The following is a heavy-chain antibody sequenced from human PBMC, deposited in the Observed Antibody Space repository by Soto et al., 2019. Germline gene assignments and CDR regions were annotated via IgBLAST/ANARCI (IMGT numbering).Heavy chain of an antibody. CDR1: GGSISSSNYY. Sequence: PSETLSLTCTVSGGSISSSNYYWGWIRQPPGKGLEWIGSIYYIGSTYSNPSLKSRVTISVGTSKNQFSLKLSSVTAADTAVYYCARDQAIFGVVPNWFDPWGQETLVTVSS. CDR3: ARDQAIFGVVPNWFDP. V-gene: IGHV4-39*07. D-gene: IGHD3-3*01. J-gene: IGHJ5*02. CDR2: IYYIGST.